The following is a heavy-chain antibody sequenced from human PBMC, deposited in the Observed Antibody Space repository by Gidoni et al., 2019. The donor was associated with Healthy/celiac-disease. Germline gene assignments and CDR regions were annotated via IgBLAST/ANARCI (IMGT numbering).Heavy chain of an antibody. CDR2: INHSGST. Sequence: QVQLQQWGAGLWKPSETLSLTCAVYGGSFSGYYWSWIRQPPGKGREWIGKINHSGSTNYNPSLKSRVTISVDTSKNQFSLKLSSVTAADTAVYYCAEDRYYYGSGSRWGQGTLVTVSS. D-gene: IGHD3-10*01. CDR3: AEDRYYYGSGSR. CDR1: GGSFSGYY. V-gene: IGHV4-34*01. J-gene: IGHJ4*02.